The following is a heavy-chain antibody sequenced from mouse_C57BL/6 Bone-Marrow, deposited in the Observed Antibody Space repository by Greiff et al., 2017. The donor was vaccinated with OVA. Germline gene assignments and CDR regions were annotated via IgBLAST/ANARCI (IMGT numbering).Heavy chain of an antibody. CDR2: IDPSDSST. CDR3: ARPRYYGSRAWFAY. J-gene: IGHJ3*01. Sequence: QVQLQQPGAELVKPGASVKLSCKASGYTFTSYWMQWVKQRPGQGLEWIGEIDPSDSSTNYNQKFKGKATLTVDTSSSTAYMQLSSLTSEDSAVYYCARPRYYGSRAWFAYWGQGTLVTVSA. V-gene: IGHV1-50*01. CDR1: GYTFTSYW. D-gene: IGHD1-1*01.